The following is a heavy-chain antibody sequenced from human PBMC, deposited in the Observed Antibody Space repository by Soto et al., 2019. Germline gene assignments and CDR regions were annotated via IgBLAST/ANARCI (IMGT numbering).Heavy chain of an antibody. Sequence: PSQTLSLTCAISGDSVSSNSAAWNWIRQSPSGGLEWLGRTYYGSKWYNDYAVSVKSRITINPDTSKNQFSLQLNSVTPEDTAVYYCARLSVLTIFVFGGGSPTGFDYWGQGTLVTVSS. J-gene: IGHJ4*02. CDR3: ARLSVLTIFVFGGGSPTGFDY. CDR2: TYYGSKWYN. CDR1: GDSVSSNSAA. V-gene: IGHV6-1*01. D-gene: IGHD3-3*01.